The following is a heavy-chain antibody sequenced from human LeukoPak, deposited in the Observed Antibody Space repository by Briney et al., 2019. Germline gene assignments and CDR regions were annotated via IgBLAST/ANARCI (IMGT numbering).Heavy chain of an antibody. CDR3: ARLVGAATDPFDY. Sequence: SETLSLTCTASGGSISSRTYYWGWIRQPPGKGLEWIASIYYSGSTYYNPSLKSRVTISIDTSKNQFSLKLSSVTAADTAVYYCARLVGAATDPFDYWGQGTLVTVSS. V-gene: IGHV4-39*01. D-gene: IGHD1-26*01. CDR1: GGSISSRTYY. J-gene: IGHJ4*02. CDR2: IYYSGST.